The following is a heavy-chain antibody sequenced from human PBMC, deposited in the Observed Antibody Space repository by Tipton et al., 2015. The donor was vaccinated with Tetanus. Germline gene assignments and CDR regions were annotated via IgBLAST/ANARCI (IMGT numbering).Heavy chain of an antibody. J-gene: IGHJ3*02. CDR3: ARIGWPQQNKPAFDI. D-gene: IGHD6-19*01. CDR1: GGSISSYY. V-gene: IGHV4-59*01. CDR2: VHYSGCT. Sequence: TLSLTCSVSGGSISSYYWTWIRQPPGRGLEWIGFVHYSGCTNYSPSLRSRVSLSVDTSKNQFSLNLSSATAADTAVYYCARIGWPQQNKPAFDIWGQGTVVTVSS.